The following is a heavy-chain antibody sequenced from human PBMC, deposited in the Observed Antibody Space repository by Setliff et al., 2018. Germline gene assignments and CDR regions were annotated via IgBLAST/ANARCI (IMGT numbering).Heavy chain of an antibody. CDR1: GGAFSSYA. V-gene: IGHV1-69*11. Sequence: ASVKVSCKASGGAFSSYALSWVRQAPGQGLEWMGRIIPVIDTTNYAQSLQGRVTITADESTRTVYMELTSLTSEDTAIYYCARGRDGYTSNAFEFWGQGTLVTVSS. D-gene: IGHD5-12*01. CDR2: IIPVIDTT. J-gene: IGHJ3*01. CDR3: ARGRDGYTSNAFEF.